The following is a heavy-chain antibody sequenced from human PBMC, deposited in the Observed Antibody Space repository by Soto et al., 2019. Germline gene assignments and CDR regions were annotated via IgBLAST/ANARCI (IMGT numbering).Heavy chain of an antibody. D-gene: IGHD5-12*01. Sequence: QVQLVESGGGVVQPGRSLRLSCAASGFTFSSYGMHWVRQAPGKGLERVAVISYDGSNKYYPNSVKGRFTISRANSKNPRYLQMNSPRAEDTAVYYCAKDDLAVDIVATTPLFDYWGQGTLVTVSS. J-gene: IGHJ4*02. CDR1: GFTFSSYG. V-gene: IGHV3-30*18. CDR3: AKDDLAVDIVATTPLFDY. CDR2: ISYDGSNK.